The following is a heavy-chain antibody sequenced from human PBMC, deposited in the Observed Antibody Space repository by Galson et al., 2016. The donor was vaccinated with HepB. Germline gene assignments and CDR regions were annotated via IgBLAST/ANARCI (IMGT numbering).Heavy chain of an antibody. J-gene: IGHJ4*02. CDR3: AKFAPGVGRNCRTTDCYGGADF. CDR2: ISGGGDGT. V-gene: IGHV3-23*01. Sequence: SLRLSCAASGFTFSGLAMNWVRQAPGKGLEWVSVISGGGDGTYYADSMKGRFTVSRDNSKSTLYLQMNSLRAEDTAIYYCAKFAPGVGRNCRTTDCYGGADFWGQGTLVTVSS. CDR1: GFTFSGLA. D-gene: IGHD2-2*01.